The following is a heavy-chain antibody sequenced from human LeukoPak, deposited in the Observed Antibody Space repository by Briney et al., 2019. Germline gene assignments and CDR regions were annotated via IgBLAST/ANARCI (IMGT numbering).Heavy chain of an antibody. J-gene: IGHJ4*02. CDR2: ISRGGNTI. CDR1: GFTFSDYY. V-gene: IGHV3-11*01. Sequence: KPGGSLRLSCAASGFTFSDYYMNWIRQAPGKGLEWVSYISRGGNTIYYADSVKGRFTISRDNAKNSLYLQLNSLRVEDTAVYYCAREQLGPNYSDYWGQGTLATVSS. CDR3: AREQLGPNYSDY. D-gene: IGHD1-1*01.